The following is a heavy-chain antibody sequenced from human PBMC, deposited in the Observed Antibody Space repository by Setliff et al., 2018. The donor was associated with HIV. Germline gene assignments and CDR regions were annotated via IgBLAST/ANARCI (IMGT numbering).Heavy chain of an antibody. CDR3: TRTYCSSTSCYDDC. D-gene: IGHD2-2*01. J-gene: IGHJ4*02. V-gene: IGHV3-7*01. Sequence: PGGSLRLSCAASGLTFGDFWMGWVRQAPGKGLEWVANIKKDGGEERYVDSVRGRFTVSRDNAKMSLYLQMNSLRAEDTAVYYCTRTYCSSTSCYDDCWGQGTLVTVSS. CDR1: GLTFGDFW. CDR2: IKKDGGEE.